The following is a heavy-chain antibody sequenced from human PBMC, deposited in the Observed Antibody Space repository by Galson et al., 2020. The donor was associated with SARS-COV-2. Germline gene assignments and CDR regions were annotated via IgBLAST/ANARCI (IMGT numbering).Heavy chain of an antibody. J-gene: IGHJ6*02. D-gene: IGHD3-3*01. V-gene: IGHV3-48*03. CDR2: ISYSGDTI. CDR3: ARKSAWIGYYQYYGMDV. CDR1: EFSFSTHE. Sequence: GGSLRLSCAASEFSFSTHEMIWVRQAPGKGLEWVSYISYSGDTIFYADSVMGRITISRDNAKNSLYLQMNSLRVDDTAVYYCARKSAWIGYYQYYGMDVWGQGTTVTVSS.